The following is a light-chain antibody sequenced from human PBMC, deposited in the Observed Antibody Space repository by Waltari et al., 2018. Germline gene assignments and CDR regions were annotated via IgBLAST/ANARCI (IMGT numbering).Light chain of an antibody. CDR2: DAS. J-gene: IGKJ4*02. Sequence: DIQMTQSPSSLSASVGDRVTITCQASQDISNYLNWYQQKPGKAPKLLIYDASNLETGVPSRFSGSGSGTDFTVTISSLQPEDIATYYCQQYDNLSPGFGGGTKVEIK. CDR3: QQYDNLSPG. CDR1: QDISNY. V-gene: IGKV1-33*01.